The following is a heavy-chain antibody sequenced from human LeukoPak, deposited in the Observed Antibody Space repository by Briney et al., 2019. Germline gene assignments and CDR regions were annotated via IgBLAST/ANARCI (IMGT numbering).Heavy chain of an antibody. CDR3: ARGGDIVHRGFDY. V-gene: IGHV1-2*02. D-gene: IGHD2-15*01. J-gene: IGHJ4*02. Sequence: ASVKVSCKASGYTFTGYYMHWVRQAPGQGLEWMGWINPNSGGTNYAQKFQGRVTMARDTSISTAYMELSRLRSDDTAVYYCARGGDIVHRGFDYWGQGTLVTVSS. CDR2: INPNSGGT. CDR1: GYTFTGYY.